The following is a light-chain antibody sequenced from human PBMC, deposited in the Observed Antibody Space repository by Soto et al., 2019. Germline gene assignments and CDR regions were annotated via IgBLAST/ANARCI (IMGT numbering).Light chain of an antibody. Sequence: DIQMTQSPSSLSASLGDRVTVTCRASQSISTYLNWFQQRPGKAPTLLIYGAYTLQDGFPSRFSGSGSETEFTLTISSLQTEDFATCYCQQSFGAPRTFGQGTRVDIK. CDR1: QSISTY. CDR2: GAY. J-gene: IGKJ1*01. V-gene: IGKV1-39*01. CDR3: QQSFGAPRT.